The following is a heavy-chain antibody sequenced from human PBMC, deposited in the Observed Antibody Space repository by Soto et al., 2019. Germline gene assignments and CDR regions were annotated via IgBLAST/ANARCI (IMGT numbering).Heavy chain of an antibody. J-gene: IGHJ5*02. Sequence: EVLLLESGGGLVHPGGSLRLSCAGSGFSFRSYVIAWVRQAPGKGLEWVSAISGDAATTSYAESVKGRFAISRDNSKSTLYLQMSSLRVEDTAVYYCARDRFRTASSCYFTWGQGTLVTVSS. D-gene: IGHD2-2*01. V-gene: IGHV3-23*01. CDR1: GFSFRSYV. CDR2: ISGDAATT. CDR3: ARDRFRTASSCYFT.